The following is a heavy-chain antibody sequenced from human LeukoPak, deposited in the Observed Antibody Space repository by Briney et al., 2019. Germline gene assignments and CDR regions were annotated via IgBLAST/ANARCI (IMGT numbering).Heavy chain of an antibody. V-gene: IGHV1-8*01. CDR3: ARVPSSRLYYYFYYMDV. CDR2: MNPNSGNT. Sequence: GASVKVSCKASGYTFTSYDIKWVRQATGQGLEWMGWMNPNSGNTGYAQKFQGRVTMTRNTSISTAYMELSSLRSEDTAVYYCARVPSSRLYYYFYYMDVWGKGTTVTVSS. J-gene: IGHJ6*03. CDR1: GYTFTSYD. D-gene: IGHD2-2*01.